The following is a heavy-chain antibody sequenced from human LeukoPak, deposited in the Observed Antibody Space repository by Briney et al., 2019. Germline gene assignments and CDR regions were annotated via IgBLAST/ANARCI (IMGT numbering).Heavy chain of an antibody. CDR2: ISRGGSPI. V-gene: IGHV3-48*03. CDR3: AKVAKYYYGSETYYFFEH. Sequence: GGSLRLSCAASGFTFSSYEMNWVRQAPGKGLEWVSSISRGGSPIYYADSVKGRFTISRDNAKNTLYLQMNSLRTEDTAVYYCAKVAKYYYGSETYYFFEHWGQGTPVTASS. CDR1: GFTFSSYE. J-gene: IGHJ4*02. D-gene: IGHD3-10*01.